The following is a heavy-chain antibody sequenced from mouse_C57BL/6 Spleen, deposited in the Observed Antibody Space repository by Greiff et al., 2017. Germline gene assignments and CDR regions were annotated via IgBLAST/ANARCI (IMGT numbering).Heavy chain of an antibody. Sequence: EVQLQQSGPELVKPGASVKISCKASGYTFTDYYMNWVKQSHGKSLEWIGDINPNNGGTSYNQKFKGKATLTVDKSSSTAYMELRSLTSEDSAVYYCARVYYGTPYAMDYWGQGTSVTVSS. CDR2: INPNNGGT. CDR1: GYTFTDYY. D-gene: IGHD2-1*01. J-gene: IGHJ4*01. CDR3: ARVYYGTPYAMDY. V-gene: IGHV1-26*01.